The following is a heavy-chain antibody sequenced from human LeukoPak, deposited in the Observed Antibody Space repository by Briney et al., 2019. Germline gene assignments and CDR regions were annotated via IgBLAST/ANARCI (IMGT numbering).Heavy chain of an antibody. J-gene: IGHJ4*02. Sequence: GGSLTLSCAASGFTFSSYGMHWVRQAPGKGLEWVAVIWYDGSNKYYADSVKGRFTISRDNSKNTLYLQMNSLRAEDTAVYYCARDRVTGTTGHYFDYWGQGTLVTVSS. CDR3: ARDRVTGTTGHYFDY. D-gene: IGHD1-20*01. CDR2: IWYDGSNK. V-gene: IGHV3-33*01. CDR1: GFTFSSYG.